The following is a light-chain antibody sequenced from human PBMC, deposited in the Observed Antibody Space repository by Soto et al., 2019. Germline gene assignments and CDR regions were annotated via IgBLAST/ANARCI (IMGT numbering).Light chain of an antibody. CDR3: QQYNSYSQT. CDR1: QSISSW. V-gene: IGKV1-5*01. CDR2: DAS. Sequence: TRCPPTLSESVGDRVTITCRASQSISSWLAWYQQKPGKAPKLLIYDASSLESGVPSRFSGSGSGTEFTLTISSLQPDDFATYYCQQYNSYSQTFGQGTKVDIK. J-gene: IGKJ1*01.